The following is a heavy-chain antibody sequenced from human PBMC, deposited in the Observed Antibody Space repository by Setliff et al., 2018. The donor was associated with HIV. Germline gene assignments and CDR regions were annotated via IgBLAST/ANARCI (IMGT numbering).Heavy chain of an antibody. J-gene: IGHJ5*02. D-gene: IGHD5-18*01. V-gene: IGHV4-34*01. CDR1: GGSFSGSC. CDR2: IHHSGTT. Sequence: SLTCAVYGGSFSGSCWNWIRQPPIKGLEWIGEIHHSGTTNYRLSLESRVTMSVDTSKNQFSLKLGSVTAADTAVYFCARVTWIQLWLGWFDPWGQGTLVTVSS. CDR3: ARVTWIQLWLGWFDP.